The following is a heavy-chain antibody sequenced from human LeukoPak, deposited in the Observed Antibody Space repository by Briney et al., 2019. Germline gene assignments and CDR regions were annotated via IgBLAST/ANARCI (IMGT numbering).Heavy chain of an antibody. CDR2: ISGGGDTT. CDR3: AEGGSGYWGPIDY. CDR1: GFSFSSYT. V-gene: IGHV3-23*01. Sequence: GGSLRLSCSASGFSFSSYTMTWVRQAPGKGPEWVSIISGGGDTTFYTDSVKGRFTISRDNSKNTLYLQMNSLRAEDTAVYYCAEGGSGYWGPIDYWGQGTLVTVSS. J-gene: IGHJ4*02. D-gene: IGHD3-22*01.